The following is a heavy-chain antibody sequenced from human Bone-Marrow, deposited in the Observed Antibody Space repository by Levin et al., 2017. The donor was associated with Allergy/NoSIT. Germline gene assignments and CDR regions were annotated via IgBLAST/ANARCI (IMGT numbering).Heavy chain of an antibody. CDR1: GFTFGDYG. CDR2: INWKGSSI. Sequence: RSGGSLRLSCAASGFTFGDYGLTWVRQAPGKGLEWVSTINWKGSSIGYGDSVKGRFTISRDNAKNSLFLQMNSLRVDDTALYFCARDHYRSLRSGSYYYFDHWGQGALVTVSS. D-gene: IGHD3-10*01. V-gene: IGHV3-20*04. CDR3: ARDHYRSLRSGSYYYFDH. J-gene: IGHJ4*02.